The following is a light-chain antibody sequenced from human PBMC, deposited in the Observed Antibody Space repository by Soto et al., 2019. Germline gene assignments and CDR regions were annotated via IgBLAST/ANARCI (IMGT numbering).Light chain of an antibody. CDR3: QKYNGE. CDR1: QNINTW. Sequence: DIQMTQSPSTLSASVGDRVTITCRASQNINTWLAWYQQKPGKAPKLLIYDASSLESGVPSRFSGSGSGTEFTLTISSLQTDDFATYYCQKYNGEFRPGTKVDIK. J-gene: IGKJ3*01. CDR2: DAS. V-gene: IGKV1-5*01.